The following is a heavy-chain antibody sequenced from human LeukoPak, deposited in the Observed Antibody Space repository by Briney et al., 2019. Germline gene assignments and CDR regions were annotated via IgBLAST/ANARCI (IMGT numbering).Heavy chain of an antibody. CDR1: GYTFTGYY. Sequence: ASVKVSCKAPGYTFTGYYIHWVRQAPGQGLEWMGWINPNSGGTNYAQKFQGRVTMTRDTSISTAYMELSRLRSDDTAVYYCARGRRIAVAITGKSHFDYWGQGTLVTVSS. J-gene: IGHJ4*02. V-gene: IGHV1-2*02. CDR2: INPNSGGT. D-gene: IGHD6-19*01. CDR3: ARGRRIAVAITGKSHFDY.